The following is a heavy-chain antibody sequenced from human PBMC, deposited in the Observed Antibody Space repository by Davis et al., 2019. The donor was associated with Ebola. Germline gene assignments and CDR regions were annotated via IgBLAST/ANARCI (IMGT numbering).Heavy chain of an antibody. V-gene: IGHV3-21*01. CDR3: ARATEYSTPFYYYYGMDV. Sequence: PGGSLRLSCAASGFTFSSYSMNWVRQAPGKGLEWVSSISSSSSYIYYADSVKGRFTISRDNAKNSLYLQMNSLRAEDTAVYYCARATEYSTPFYYYYGMDVWGQGTTVTVSS. CDR1: GFTFSSYS. D-gene: IGHD6-6*01. J-gene: IGHJ6*02. CDR2: ISSSSSYI.